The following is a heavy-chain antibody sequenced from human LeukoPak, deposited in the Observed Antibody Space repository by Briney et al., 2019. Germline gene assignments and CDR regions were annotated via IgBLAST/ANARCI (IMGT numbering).Heavy chain of an antibody. CDR2: ISGSGGST. V-gene: IGHV3-23*01. CDR1: GFTFSHYA. Sequence: GGSLRLSCVGSGFTFSHYAMSWVRQAPGKGLEWVSAISGSGGSTYYADSVKGRFTISRDNSKNTLYLQMNSLRAEDTAVYYCAKRLSSGSYYDYWGQGTLVTVSS. D-gene: IGHD1-26*01. CDR3: AKRLSSGSYYDY. J-gene: IGHJ4*02.